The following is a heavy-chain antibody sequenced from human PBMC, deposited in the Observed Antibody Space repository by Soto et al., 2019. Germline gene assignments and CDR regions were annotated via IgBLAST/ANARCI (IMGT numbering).Heavy chain of an antibody. CDR3: ARDKLVYYYGSGSFDY. Sequence: QVQLVQSGGEVKKPGASVKVSCKASGYTFTSFGISWVRQAPGQGLEWMGWISAYNGDTNYAQKVQGRVIMTTVTSTSTAYMELRSLRSDDTAVYYCARDKLVYYYGSGSFDYWGQGTVVTVSS. V-gene: IGHV1-18*04. J-gene: IGHJ4*02. CDR1: GYTFTSFG. D-gene: IGHD3-10*01. CDR2: ISAYNGDT.